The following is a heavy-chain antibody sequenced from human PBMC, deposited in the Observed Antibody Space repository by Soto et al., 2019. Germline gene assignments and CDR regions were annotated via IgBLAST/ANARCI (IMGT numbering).Heavy chain of an antibody. CDR1: GGTFSSYA. J-gene: IGHJ4*02. CDR3: ARATYNWHHES. D-gene: IGHD1-20*01. CDR2: IIPTVGTA. Sequence: ASVKVSCKASGGTFSSYAISWVRQAPGQGLEWMGGIIPTVGTANYAQKFQGRVTITADESTSTAYRQMNRLGVEDTALYFCARATYNWHHESRGQGTKVTVSS. V-gene: IGHV1-69*13.